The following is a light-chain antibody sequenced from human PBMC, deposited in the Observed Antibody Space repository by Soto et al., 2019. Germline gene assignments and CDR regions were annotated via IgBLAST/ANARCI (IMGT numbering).Light chain of an antibody. V-gene: IGKV3-20*01. CDR3: QQYRT. Sequence: EIVLTQSPGTLSLSPGERATLSCRASQSVSSSYLAWYQQKPGQAPRLLIYGASSRATGIPDRFSGSGSETDFTHTISRLEPEDFVVYYCQQYRTFGQGTKVEIK. J-gene: IGKJ1*01. CDR1: QSVSSSY. CDR2: GAS.